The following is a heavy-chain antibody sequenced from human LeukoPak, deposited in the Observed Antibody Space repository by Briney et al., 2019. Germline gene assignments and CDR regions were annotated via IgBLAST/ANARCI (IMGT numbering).Heavy chain of an antibody. D-gene: IGHD3-22*01. V-gene: IGHV4-34*01. CDR1: GGSFSGYY. Sequence: PSETLSLTCTVYGGSFSGYYWSWIRQPPGKGLEWIGEINHSGSTNYNPSLKSRVTISVDTSKNQFSLKLSSVTAADTAVYYCARFLKLSSGRKYYYDSSGYSYYFDYWGQGTLVTVSS. CDR3: ARFLKLSSGRKYYYDSSGYSYYFDY. CDR2: INHSGST. J-gene: IGHJ4*02.